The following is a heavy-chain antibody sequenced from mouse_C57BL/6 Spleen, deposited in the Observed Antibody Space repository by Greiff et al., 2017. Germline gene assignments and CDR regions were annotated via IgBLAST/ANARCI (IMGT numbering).Heavy chain of an antibody. D-gene: IGHD1-1*01. Sequence: EVKLVESGGGLVQPGGSMNLSCVASGFTFSNYWMNWVRQSPEKGLEWVAQIRLKSDNYATHYAESVKGRFTISRDDSKSSVYLQMNNLRAEDTGIYYCTAVYYGSSYWYFDVWGTGTTVTVSS. CDR2: IRLKSDNYAT. CDR3: TAVYYGSSYWYFDV. J-gene: IGHJ1*03. CDR1: GFTFSNYW. V-gene: IGHV6-3*01.